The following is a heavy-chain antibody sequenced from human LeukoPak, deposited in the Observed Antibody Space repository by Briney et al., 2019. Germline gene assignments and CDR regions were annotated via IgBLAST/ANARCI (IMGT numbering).Heavy chain of an antibody. CDR2: IYSSGST. CDR1: GDSISSSTYY. V-gene: IGHV4-39*07. CDR3: ATTST. D-gene: IGHD6-6*01. Sequence: SETLSLTCIVSGDSISSSTYYWAWIRQPPGKGLEWIASIYSSGSTYYNSSLKSRVSISVDTSKNQFSLKLTSLTAADTAVYYCATTSTWGQGTLVTVSS. J-gene: IGHJ5*02.